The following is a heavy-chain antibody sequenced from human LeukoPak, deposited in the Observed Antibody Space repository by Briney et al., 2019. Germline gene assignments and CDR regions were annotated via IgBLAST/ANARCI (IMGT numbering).Heavy chain of an antibody. Sequence: SETLSLTCTVSGGSISSSSYYWGWIRQPPGKGLEWIGSIYYSGSTYYNPSLKSRVTISVDTSKNQFSLKLSSVTAADTAVYYCVSPGRDYGDLPFDYWGQGTLVTVSS. CDR1: GGSISSSSYY. CDR3: VSPGRDYGDLPFDY. D-gene: IGHD4-17*01. V-gene: IGHV4-39*01. J-gene: IGHJ4*02. CDR2: IYYSGST.